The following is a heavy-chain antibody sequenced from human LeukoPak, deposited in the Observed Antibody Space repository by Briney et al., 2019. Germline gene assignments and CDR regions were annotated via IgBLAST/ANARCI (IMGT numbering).Heavy chain of an antibody. CDR3: SKDRDSAASDIDV. Sequence: GGSLRLSCAASGFTFSNYWMHWVRQGPGKGLVWVSRISSDGTTTTYADSVKGRFTISRDNSKNTLYLQMNSLRAEDTAMYYCSKDRDSAASDIDVWGRGTTVTVSS. CDR2: ISSDGTTT. J-gene: IGHJ6*03. D-gene: IGHD6-13*01. V-gene: IGHV3-74*03. CDR1: GFTFSNYW.